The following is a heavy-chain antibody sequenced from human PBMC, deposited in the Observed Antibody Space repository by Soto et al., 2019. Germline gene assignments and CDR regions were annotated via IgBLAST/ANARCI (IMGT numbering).Heavy chain of an antibody. V-gene: IGHV4-59*01. J-gene: IGHJ5*02. Sequence: PSETLSLTCTVSGGSISSYYWSWIRQPPGKGLEWIGYIYYSGSTNHNPSLKSRVTISVDTSKNQFSLKLSSVTAADTAVYYCARVLIYYYGSGSYSRWFDPWGQGTLVTVSS. CDR1: GGSISSYY. D-gene: IGHD3-10*01. CDR3: ARVLIYYYGSGSYSRWFDP. CDR2: IYYSGST.